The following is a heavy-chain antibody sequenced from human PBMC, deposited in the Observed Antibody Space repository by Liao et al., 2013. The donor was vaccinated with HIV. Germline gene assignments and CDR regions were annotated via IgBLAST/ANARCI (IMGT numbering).Heavy chain of an antibody. CDR1: NGSLNNYY. CDR2: IFYSGST. D-gene: IGHD4-11*01. CDR3: ARGSDYSDYVAPGTQKYFDP. Sequence: QVQLQESGPGLVKPSETLSLTCTVSNGSLNNYYWSWIRQPPGKGLEWIGYIFYSGSTIYNPSLHSRVTMSVDTSKNQFSLKLSSVTAADTAVYYCARGSDYSDYVAPGTQKYFDPWGQGTLVTVSS. J-gene: IGHJ4*02. V-gene: IGHV4-59*08.